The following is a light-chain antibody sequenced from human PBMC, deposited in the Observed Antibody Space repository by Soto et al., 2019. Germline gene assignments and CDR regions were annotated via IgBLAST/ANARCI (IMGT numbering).Light chain of an antibody. CDR3: CSYAGSSSHVV. Sequence: QSALTQPASVSGSPGQSITISCTGTSSDVGSYNLVSWYQQHPGKAPKLMIYEGSKRPSGVSNRFSGSKSGNTASLTISGLQAEDEADYYCCSYAGSSSHVVFGGGTKIPV. V-gene: IGLV2-23*01. J-gene: IGLJ2*01. CDR2: EGS. CDR1: SSDVGSYNL.